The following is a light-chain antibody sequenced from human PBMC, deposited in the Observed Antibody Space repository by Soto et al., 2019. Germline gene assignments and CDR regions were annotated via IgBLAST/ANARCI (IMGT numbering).Light chain of an antibody. CDR2: DAS. V-gene: IGKV1-33*01. J-gene: IGKJ4*01. CDR1: QDISNY. Sequence: DIQMTQSPSSLSASVGDRVTITCQASQDISNYLNWYQQKPGKAPKLLIYDASNLETGVPSRFSGSGSGTDFTFTISSLQPEDIATYYCLQYDNLPRLTFGGGTKVDIK. CDR3: LQYDNLPRLT.